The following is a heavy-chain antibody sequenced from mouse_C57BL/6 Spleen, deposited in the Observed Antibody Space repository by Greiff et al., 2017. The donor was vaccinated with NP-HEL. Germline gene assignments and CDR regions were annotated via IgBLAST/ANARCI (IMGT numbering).Heavy chain of an antibody. CDR1: GFTFSNYW. D-gene: IGHD1-1*01. V-gene: IGHV6-3*01. CDR2: IRLKSDNYAT. CDR3: TQRGLFYYAMDY. Sequence: EVQVEESGGGLVQPGGSMKLSCVASGFTFSNYWMNWVRQSPEKGLEWVAQIRLKSDNYATHYAESVKGRFTISRDDSKSSVYLQMNNLRADDTGIYYCTQRGLFYYAMDYWGQGTSVTVSS. J-gene: IGHJ4*01.